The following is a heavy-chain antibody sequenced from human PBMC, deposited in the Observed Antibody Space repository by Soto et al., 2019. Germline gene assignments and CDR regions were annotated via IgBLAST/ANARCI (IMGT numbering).Heavy chain of an antibody. CDR3: AEKVNASSGSPYFDY. Sequence: GGSLRLSCAASGFTFSSYSMSWVRQAAGKGLEWVSGFRSGGDDDTTYYADSVRGRSTISRDNSKNTLFRQMNSLTAEAMVIYYSAEKVNASSGSPYFDYWGQGTLVTVSS. J-gene: IGHJ4*02. CDR2: FRSGGDDDTT. D-gene: IGHD3-10*01. CDR1: GFTFSSYS. V-gene: IGHV3-23*01.